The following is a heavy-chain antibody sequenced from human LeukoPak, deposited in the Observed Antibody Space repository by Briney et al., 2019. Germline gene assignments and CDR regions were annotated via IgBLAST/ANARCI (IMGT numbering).Heavy chain of an antibody. D-gene: IGHD5-12*01. V-gene: IGHV3-74*01. CDR2: INDDGSDT. Sequence: PGGSLRLSCAASGFTFKLYWMHWVRQVPGKRPVWVSRINDDGSDTIYADSVKGRFTISRDNSKNTLYLQMNSLRAEDTAVYYCARAVSGYDEAAGYYFDYWGQGTLVTVSS. J-gene: IGHJ4*02. CDR1: GFTFKLYW. CDR3: ARAVSGYDEAAGYYFDY.